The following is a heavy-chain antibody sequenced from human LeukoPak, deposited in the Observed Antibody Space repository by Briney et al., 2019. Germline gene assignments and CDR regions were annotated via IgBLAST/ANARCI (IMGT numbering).Heavy chain of an antibody. CDR1: GYTFTGYY. Sequence: ASVKVSCKASGYTFTGYYMRWVRQAPGQGLEGMGWINPNSGGTNYAQKFQGRVTMTRDTSISTAYMELSRLRSDDTAVYYCATEPSIAVAGTDDYWGQGTLVTVSS. J-gene: IGHJ4*02. V-gene: IGHV1-2*02. D-gene: IGHD6-19*01. CDR2: INPNSGGT. CDR3: ATEPSIAVAGTDDY.